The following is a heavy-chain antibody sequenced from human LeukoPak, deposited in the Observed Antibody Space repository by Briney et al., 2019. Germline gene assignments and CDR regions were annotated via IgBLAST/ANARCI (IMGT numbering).Heavy chain of an antibody. CDR2: TNHSGST. CDR1: GGSFSGYY. V-gene: IGHV4-34*01. D-gene: IGHD4-17*01. Sequence: SETPSLTCAVYGGSFSGYYWSWIRQPPGKGLEWIGETNHSGSTNYNPSLKSRVTISVDTSKNQFSLKLSSVTAADTAVYYCARADYGDGLDYWGQGTLVTVSS. CDR3: ARADYGDGLDY. J-gene: IGHJ4*02.